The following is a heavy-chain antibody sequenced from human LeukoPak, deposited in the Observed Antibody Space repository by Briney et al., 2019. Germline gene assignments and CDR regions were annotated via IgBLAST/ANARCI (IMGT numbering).Heavy chain of an antibody. CDR1: GGSISSGGYS. CDR2: IYHSGST. D-gene: IGHD3-22*01. Sequence: KSSQTLSLTCAVSGGSISSGGYSWSWIRQPAGKGLEWIGYIYHSGSTYYNPSLKSRVTISVDRSKNQFSLKLSSVTAADTAVYYCARAYYYDSSGYYYFDYWGQGTLVTVSS. J-gene: IGHJ4*02. CDR3: ARAYYYDSSGYYYFDY. V-gene: IGHV4-30-2*01.